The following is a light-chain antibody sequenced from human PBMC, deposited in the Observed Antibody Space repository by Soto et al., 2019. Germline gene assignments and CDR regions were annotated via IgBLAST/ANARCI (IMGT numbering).Light chain of an antibody. CDR1: SGSVSTSYY. Sequence: QTVVTQEPSFSVSPGGTVTLTCGLSSGSVSTSYYPSWYQQTPGQAPRTLIYSTNTRSSGVPDRFSGSILGNKAALTITGAQADDESDYYGVLYMGSGFRVFGGGNKLTVL. J-gene: IGLJ3*02. CDR2: STN. V-gene: IGLV8-61*01. CDR3: VLYMGSGFRV.